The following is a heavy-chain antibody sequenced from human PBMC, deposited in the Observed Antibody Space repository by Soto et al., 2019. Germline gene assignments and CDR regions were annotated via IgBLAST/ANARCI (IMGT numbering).Heavy chain of an antibody. V-gene: IGHV3-23*01. J-gene: IGHJ4*02. CDR1: GFTFSSYA. D-gene: IGHD7-27*01. CDR2: ISGSGGST. CDR3: AKVHRRANWGSPPQFYYFDY. Sequence: GGSLRLSCAASGFTFSSYAMSWVRQAPGKGLEWVSAISGSGGSTYYADSVKGRFTISRDNSKNTLYLQMNSLRAEDTAVYYCAKVHRRANWGSPPQFYYFDYWGQGTLVTVSS.